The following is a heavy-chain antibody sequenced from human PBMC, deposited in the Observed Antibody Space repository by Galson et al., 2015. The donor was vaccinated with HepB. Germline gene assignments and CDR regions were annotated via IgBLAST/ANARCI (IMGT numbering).Heavy chain of an antibody. CDR3: AREGEDTAMATLDY. CDR2: ISYDGSNK. Sequence: SLRLSCAASGFTFSSYAMHWVRQAPGKGLEWVAVISYDGSNKYYADSVKGRFTISRDNSKNTLYLQMNSLRAEDTAVYYCAREGEDTAMATLDYWGQGTLVTVSS. D-gene: IGHD5-18*01. CDR1: GFTFSSYA. V-gene: IGHV3-30-3*01. J-gene: IGHJ4*02.